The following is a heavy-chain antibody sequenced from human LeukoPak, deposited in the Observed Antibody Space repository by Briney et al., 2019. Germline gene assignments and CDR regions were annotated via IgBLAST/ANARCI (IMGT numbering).Heavy chain of an antibody. CDR3: ARGYGDFRVEGRYFHS. CDR1: GGSISSYY. Sequence: PSETLSLTCTVSGGSISSYYWSWIRQPPGKGLEWIGYIYYSGSTNYNPSLKSRVTISVDTSKNQFSLKLSSVTAADTAVYYCARGYGDFRVEGRYFHSWGQGTLVTVSS. D-gene: IGHD4-17*01. CDR2: IYYSGST. J-gene: IGHJ4*02. V-gene: IGHV4-59*08.